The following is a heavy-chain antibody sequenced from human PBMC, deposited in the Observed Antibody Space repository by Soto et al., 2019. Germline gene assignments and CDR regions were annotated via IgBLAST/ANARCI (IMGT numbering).Heavy chain of an antibody. J-gene: IGHJ4*02. V-gene: IGHV3-23*01. CDR2: MSPGGGSI. CDR3: ARNQLLASPVDY. D-gene: IGHD2-21*01. CDR1: GFTFKTYA. Sequence: EVQLLESGGDVVQPGGSLRLSCAASGFTFKTYAMTWVRQAPGKGLEWVAVMSPGGGSIIYADSVRGRLTVSRDNSENIFYLHMSSLRAEDTAVYYCARNQLLASPVDYRGQGTLVTVSS.